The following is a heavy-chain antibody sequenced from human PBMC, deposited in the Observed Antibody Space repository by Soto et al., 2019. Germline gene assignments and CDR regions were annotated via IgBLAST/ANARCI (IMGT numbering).Heavy chain of an antibody. CDR1: GGSISSSSYY. V-gene: IGHV4-39*01. CDR3: ASDGATTYYGMDV. Sequence: PSETLSLTCTVSGGSISSSSYYWGWIRQPPGKGMEWIGSIYYSGSTYYNTSLKSRVTISVDTSNNQFSLKLSSVTAADTAVYYCASDGATTYYGMDVWGQGTTVS. D-gene: IGHD1-26*01. J-gene: IGHJ6*02. CDR2: IYYSGST.